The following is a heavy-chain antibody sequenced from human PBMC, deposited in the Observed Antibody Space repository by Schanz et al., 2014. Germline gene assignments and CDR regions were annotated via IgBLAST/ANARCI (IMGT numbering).Heavy chain of an antibody. V-gene: IGHV4-61*02. CDR3: AREPLSGYNWFDP. D-gene: IGHD6-25*01. J-gene: IGHJ5*02. Sequence: QVQLQESGPGLVKPSQTLSLTCIVSGGSISSGTYYWSWLRQPAGKGLEWIGRIYTSGSTNYNPPLKSRVTIPLDTPKNQFSLKLSSVPAADTAVYYCAREPLSGYNWFDPWGQGSLVTVSS. CDR1: GGSISSGTYY. CDR2: IYTSGST.